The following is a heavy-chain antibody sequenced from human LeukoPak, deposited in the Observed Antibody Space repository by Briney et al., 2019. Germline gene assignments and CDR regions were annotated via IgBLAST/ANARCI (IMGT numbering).Heavy chain of an antibody. CDR1: GFTFSSYW. Sequence: GGSLRLSCAASGFTFSSYWMHWVRQAPGKGLMWVSRVNTDGSHTNYADSVKGRFTISRDNAKNTLYLQMNSLRAEDTAIYYCARGDLTFWGFPYWGQGALVTVSS. D-gene: IGHD7-27*01. CDR3: ARGDLTFWGFPY. CDR2: VNTDGSHT. J-gene: IGHJ4*02. V-gene: IGHV3-74*01.